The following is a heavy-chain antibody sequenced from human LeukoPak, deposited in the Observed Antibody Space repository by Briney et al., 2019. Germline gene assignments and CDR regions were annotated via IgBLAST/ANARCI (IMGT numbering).Heavy chain of an antibody. CDR2: ISSNGGST. Sequence: PGGSLRLSCAASGFTFSNYAMHWVRQAPGKGLEYVSVISSNGGSTYFANSVKGRFTIPRENSKNTLYLQMGSLRAEDMAVYYCARGGVVIEGATSIDYWGQGTLVTVSS. D-gene: IGHD1-26*01. CDR3: ARGGVVIEGATSIDY. CDR1: GFTFSNYA. J-gene: IGHJ4*02. V-gene: IGHV3-64*01.